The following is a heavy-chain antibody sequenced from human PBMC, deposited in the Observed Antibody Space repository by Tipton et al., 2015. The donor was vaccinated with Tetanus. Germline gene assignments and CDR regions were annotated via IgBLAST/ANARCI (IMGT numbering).Heavy chain of an antibody. J-gene: IGHJ5*02. CDR2: INHRGTT. D-gene: IGHD6-19*01. V-gene: IGHV4-61*01. Sequence: TLSLTCTVSGGSINSVNYYWSWIRQPPGRGLEWIGEINHRGTTMYNPSLKSRVTISGDTSKNQFSLNLTSVTAADTAVYFCASLPKHWLAPRGAPWGQGTLVTVSS. CDR3: ASLPKHWLAPRGAP. CDR1: GGSINSVNYY.